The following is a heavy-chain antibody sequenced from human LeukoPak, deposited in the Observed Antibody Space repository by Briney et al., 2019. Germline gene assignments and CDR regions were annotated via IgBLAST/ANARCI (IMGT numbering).Heavy chain of an antibody. V-gene: IGHV1-2*02. J-gene: IGHJ4*02. CDR2: INPDSGDS. CDR1: GYTFTGSY. D-gene: IGHD3-10*01. CDR3: SSHYGPGPV. Sequence: GASVKVSCKASGYTFTGSYIHWGRQAPGQGLEWKAWINPDSGDSYSAPKFQGRVTMTRDTSINTASIDLIELTSDETAVYYCSSHYGPGPVWGQGTLGTASS.